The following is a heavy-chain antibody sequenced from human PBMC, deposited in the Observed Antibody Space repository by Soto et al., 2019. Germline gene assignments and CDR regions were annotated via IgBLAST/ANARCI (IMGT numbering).Heavy chain of an antibody. Sequence: SETLSLTRTVSGGSISSGDYYWSWIRQPPGKGLEWIGDIYYSGSTYYNPSLKSRVTISVDTSKNQFSLKLSSVTAADTAVYYCARYLFEGGFGTVYYYYGMDVWGQGTTVTVSS. D-gene: IGHD3-10*01. CDR2: IYYSGST. J-gene: IGHJ6*02. CDR1: GGSISSGDYY. CDR3: ARYLFEGGFGTVYYYYGMDV. V-gene: IGHV4-30-4*01.